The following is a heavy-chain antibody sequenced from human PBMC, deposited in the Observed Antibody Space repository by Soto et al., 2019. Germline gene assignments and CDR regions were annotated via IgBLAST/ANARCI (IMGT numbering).Heavy chain of an antibody. CDR3: STTTYDRRTIDY. D-gene: IGHD3-22*01. J-gene: IGHJ4*02. CDR1: GGSFSGYY. CDR2: INHSGST. Sequence: PSETLSLTCAVYGGSFSGYYWSWIRQPPGKGLEWIGEINHSGSTNYNPSLKSRVTISVDTSKNQFSLKLSSVTAADTAVYYCSTTTYDRRTIDYWGQGTLVTVSS. V-gene: IGHV4-34*01.